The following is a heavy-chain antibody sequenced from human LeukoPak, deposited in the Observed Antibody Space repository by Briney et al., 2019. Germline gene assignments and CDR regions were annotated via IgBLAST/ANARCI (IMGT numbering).Heavy chain of an antibody. CDR3: TTMGFFGFGELSNAFDI. J-gene: IGHJ3*02. V-gene: IGHV3-15*01. CDR2: IKSKTDGGTT. CDR1: GFTFSNAW. D-gene: IGHD3-10*01. Sequence: GGSLRLSCAASGFTFSNAWMSWVRQAPGKGLEWVGRIKSKTDGGTTDYAAPVKGRLTISRDDSKNTLYLQMNSLKTEDTAVYYCTTMGFFGFGELSNAFDIWGQGTMVTVSS.